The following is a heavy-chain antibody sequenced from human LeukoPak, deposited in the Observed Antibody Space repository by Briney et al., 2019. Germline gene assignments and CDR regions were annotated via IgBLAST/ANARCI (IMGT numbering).Heavy chain of an antibody. Sequence: SETLSLTCAVYGGSFSVYYWSWIRQPPGKGLEWIGEINHSGSTNYNPSLKSRVTISVDTSKNQFSLKLSSVTAADTAVYYCARGRVGATAGSPNFDYWGQGTLVTVSS. J-gene: IGHJ4*02. CDR2: INHSGST. CDR3: ARGRVGATAGSPNFDY. V-gene: IGHV4-34*01. CDR1: GGSFSVYY. D-gene: IGHD1-26*01.